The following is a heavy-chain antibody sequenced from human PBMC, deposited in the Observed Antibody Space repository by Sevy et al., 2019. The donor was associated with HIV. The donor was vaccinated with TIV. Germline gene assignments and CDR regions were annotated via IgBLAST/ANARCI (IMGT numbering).Heavy chain of an antibody. J-gene: IGHJ4*02. CDR2: IWYEGSNK. D-gene: IGHD2-21*02. V-gene: IGHV3-33*01. CDR3: ARGGGYCGGDCYSIDY. CDR1: GFTFSNYG. Sequence: GGSLRLSCAASGFTFSNYGMHWVRQAPGKGLEWVAVIWYEGSNKYYVDSVKGRFTISRDNSKDTLFLQMNSLTPEDTAVYYCARGGGYCGGDCYSIDYWGQGALVTVSS.